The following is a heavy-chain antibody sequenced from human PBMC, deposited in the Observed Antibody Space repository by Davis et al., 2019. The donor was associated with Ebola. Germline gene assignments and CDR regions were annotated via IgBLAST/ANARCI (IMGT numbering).Heavy chain of an antibody. CDR3: AKDRFKVQGVIIHNWFDP. J-gene: IGHJ5*02. V-gene: IGHV3-21*04. D-gene: IGHD3-10*01. CDR1: GFTFSPYS. CDR2: ISSSSSYI. Sequence: GESLKISCAASGFTFSPYSMNWVRQAPGKGLEWVSSISSSSSYIYYADSVKGRFTISRDNSKNTLYLQMNSLRAEDTAVYYCAKDRFKVQGVIIHNWFDPWGQGTLVTVSS.